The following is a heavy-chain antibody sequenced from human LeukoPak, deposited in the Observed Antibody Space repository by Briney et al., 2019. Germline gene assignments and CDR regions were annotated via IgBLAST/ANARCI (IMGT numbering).Heavy chain of an antibody. V-gene: IGHV1-69*05. CDR2: IIPIFGTA. D-gene: IGHD2-2*01. CDR1: GGTFSSYA. CDR3: ARSRYQLLRGYYYYYYMDV. Sequence: ASVKVSCKASGGTFSSYAISWVRQAPGQGLEWMGGIIPIFGTANYAQKFQGRVTITTDESTSTAYMELSSLRSEDTAVYYCARSRYQLLRGYYYYYYMDVWGKGTTVTVSS. J-gene: IGHJ6*03.